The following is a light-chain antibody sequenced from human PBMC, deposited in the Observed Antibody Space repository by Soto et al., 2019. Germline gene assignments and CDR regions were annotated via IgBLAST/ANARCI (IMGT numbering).Light chain of an antibody. Sequence: EMVLTQSPGTLSLSLGERATLSCRASQSIRSSSLAWYQQKPGQAPRLLIYGGSSRATGIPDRFSGGGSGTDFSLTTSRLETEDFSVYYCHQYGSSPLTFGGGTKV. CDR2: GGS. J-gene: IGKJ4*01. V-gene: IGKV3-20*01. CDR1: QSIRSSS. CDR3: HQYGSSPLT.